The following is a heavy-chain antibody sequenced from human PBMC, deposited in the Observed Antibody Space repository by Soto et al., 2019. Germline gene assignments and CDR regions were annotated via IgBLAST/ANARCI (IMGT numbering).Heavy chain of an antibody. CDR2: INHSGST. V-gene: IGHV4-34*01. CDR3: ARGRGSGVFDY. D-gene: IGHD6-19*01. CDR1: GGSFSGYY. Sequence: QLQLQQWGAGLLKPSETLSLTCAVYGGSFSGYYWNWIRQPPGKGLEWIGEINHSGSTNYNPSLKSRVTISVDTSKNQFSLKLSSVTAADTAVYYCARGRGSGVFDYWGQGTLVTVSS. J-gene: IGHJ4*02.